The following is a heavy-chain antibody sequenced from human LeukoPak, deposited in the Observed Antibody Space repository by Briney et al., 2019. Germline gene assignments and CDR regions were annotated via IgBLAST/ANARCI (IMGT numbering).Heavy chain of an antibody. D-gene: IGHD2-2*01. CDR3: ARGTVYCSSTSCYEMDV. CDR1: GYTFTSYG. CDR2: ISAYNGNT. J-gene: IGHJ6*04. Sequence: VASVKVSCKASGYTFTSYGISWVRQAPGQGLEWMGWISAYNGNTNYAQKLQGRVTMTTDTSTSTAYMELRSLRSDDTAVYYCARGTVYCSSTSCYEMDVWGKGTTVTVSS. V-gene: IGHV1-18*01.